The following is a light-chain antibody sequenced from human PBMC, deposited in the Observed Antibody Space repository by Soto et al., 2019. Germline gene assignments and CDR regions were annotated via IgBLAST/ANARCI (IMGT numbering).Light chain of an antibody. CDR3: SSYTSSSTLDV. J-gene: IGLJ1*01. V-gene: IGLV2-14*01. CDR2: DVS. CDR1: SSVVGGYNY. Sequence: QSARTQPASVSGSPGQSITISCTGTSSVVGGYNYVSWYQQHPGKAPKLMIYDVSNRPSGVSNRFSGSKSGNTASLTISGLQAEDEADYYCSSYTSSSTLDVFGTGTKVTVL.